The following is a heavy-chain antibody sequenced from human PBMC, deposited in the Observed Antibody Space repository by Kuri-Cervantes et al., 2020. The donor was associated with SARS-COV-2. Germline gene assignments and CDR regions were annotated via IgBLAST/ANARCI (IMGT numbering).Heavy chain of an antibody. Sequence: SQTLSLTCAVYGGSFSGYYWSWIRQPPGKGLEWIGEVNHSGSTNYNPSLKSRVTISVDTSKNQFSLKLSSVTAADTAVCYCARGTPAFDIWGQGTMVTVSS. V-gene: IGHV4-34*01. J-gene: IGHJ3*02. CDR2: VNHSGST. CDR3: ARGTPAFDI. CDR1: GGSFSGYY.